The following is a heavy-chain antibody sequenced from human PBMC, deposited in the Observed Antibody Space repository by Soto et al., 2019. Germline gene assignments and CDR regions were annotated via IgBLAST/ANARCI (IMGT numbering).Heavy chain of an antibody. J-gene: IGHJ4*02. V-gene: IGHV4-4*02. Sequence: QVQLQESGPGLVNPLETLSLTCTVSGTSVFGANWWGWVRQPPGKGLEWIGEIHSSGNTDYSPSLKSRVTLSVDMSKNEFSLKLTSVTASDPAVYYCARKRPYSSGDNWGQGTLVTVSS. CDR1: GTSVFGANW. CDR2: IHSSGNT. D-gene: IGHD3-22*01. CDR3: ARKRPYSSGDN.